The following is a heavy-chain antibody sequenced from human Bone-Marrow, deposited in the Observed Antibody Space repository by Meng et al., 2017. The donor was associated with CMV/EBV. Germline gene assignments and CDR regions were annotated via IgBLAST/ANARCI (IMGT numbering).Heavy chain of an antibody. Sequence: GESLKISCKGSGYSFTSYWIGWVRQAPGQGLEWMGWINPNSGGTNYAQKFQGRVTMTRDTSISTAYMELSRLRSDDTAVYYCARSMIVHRRLKEVGYYGMDVWGQGTTVTVSS. CDR3: ARSMIVHRRLKEVGYYGMDV. J-gene: IGHJ6*02. CDR1: GYSFTSYW. D-gene: IGHD3-22*01. V-gene: IGHV1-2*02. CDR2: INPNSGGT.